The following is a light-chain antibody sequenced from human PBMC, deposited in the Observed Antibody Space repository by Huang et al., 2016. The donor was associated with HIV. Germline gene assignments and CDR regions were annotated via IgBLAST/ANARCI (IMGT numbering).Light chain of an antibody. CDR1: QSVSSY. CDR3: QQRSNWPRT. CDR2: DAS. J-gene: IGKJ1*01. V-gene: IGKV3-11*01. Sequence: EIVLTQSPATLSLSPGERATLSCRASQSVSSYLAWYQQKPGQAPRLLIYDASNRATGIPARFSGSGSGTDFTLIISSLEPEDFAAYHCQQRSNWPRTFGQGTKVEIK.